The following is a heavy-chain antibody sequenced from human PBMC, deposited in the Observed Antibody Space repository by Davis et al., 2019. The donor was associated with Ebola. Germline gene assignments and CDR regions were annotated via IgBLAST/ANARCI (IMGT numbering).Heavy chain of an antibody. Sequence: ASVKVSCKASGYTFTSYYMHWVRQAPGQGLEWMGIINPSGGSTSYAQKFQGRVTMTRDTSTSTVYMELSSLRSEDTAVYYCAKGGNLWSSHDAFDIWGQGTMVTVSS. V-gene: IGHV1-46*01. D-gene: IGHD2-21*01. CDR3: AKGGNLWSSHDAFDI. CDR2: INPSGGST. CDR1: GYTFTSYY. J-gene: IGHJ3*02.